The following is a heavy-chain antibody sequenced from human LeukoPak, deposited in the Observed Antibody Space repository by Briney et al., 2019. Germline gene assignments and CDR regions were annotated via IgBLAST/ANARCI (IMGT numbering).Heavy chain of an antibody. CDR2: INPNSGGT. V-gene: IGHV1-2*02. CDR1: GYTFTGYY. J-gene: IGHJ6*02. CDR3: ARGRGSGSYLYYYYGMDV. Sequence: ASVKVSCKASGYTFTGYYMHWVRQAPGQGLEWMGWINPNSGGTNYVQKFQGRVTMTRDTSISTAYMELSRLRSDDTAVYYCARGRGSGSYLYYYYGMDVWGQGTTVTVSS. D-gene: IGHD1-26*01.